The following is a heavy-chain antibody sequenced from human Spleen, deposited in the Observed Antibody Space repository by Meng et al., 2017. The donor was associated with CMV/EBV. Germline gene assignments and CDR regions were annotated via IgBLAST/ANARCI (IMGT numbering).Heavy chain of an antibody. J-gene: IGHJ3*02. CDR1: GFAFSSYW. CDR2: INNDGSST. Sequence: GGSLRLSCAASGFAFSSYWMHWVRQAPGKGLVWVSRINNDGSSTSYADSVKGRFTISRDNAKNTLYLQMNSLRAEDTAVYYCATKLYSSSWYGVDAFDIWGQGTMVTVS. D-gene: IGHD6-13*01. CDR3: ATKLYSSSWYGVDAFDI. V-gene: IGHV3-74*01.